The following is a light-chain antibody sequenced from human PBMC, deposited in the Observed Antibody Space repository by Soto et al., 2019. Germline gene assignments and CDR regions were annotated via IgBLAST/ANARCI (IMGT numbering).Light chain of an antibody. CDR2: GAS. J-gene: IGKJ2*01. V-gene: IGKV3-20*01. Sequence: EVVLTQSPATLSLSPGERATLSCRASHSIHSSFLAWYQQKSGQAPRLLIYGASSRATGIPARFSGGGSGTDFTLTISRLEPEDFAVYYCQQHSTSPYTFGRGTKLEIK. CDR3: QQHSTSPYT. CDR1: HSIHSSF.